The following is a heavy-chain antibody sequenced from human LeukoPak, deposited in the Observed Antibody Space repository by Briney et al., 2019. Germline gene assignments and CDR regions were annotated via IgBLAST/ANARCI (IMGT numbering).Heavy chain of an antibody. CDR3: ATSRITMVYWYFDL. D-gene: IGHD3-10*01. CDR2: ISYSGST. V-gene: IGHV4-59*08. CDR1: GGSISSYY. Sequence: PSETLSLTCTVSGGSISSYYWSWIRQPPGKGLEWIGYISYSGSTNYNPSLKSRVTISEDTSNNQFSLKLSSVTAADTAVYYCATSRITMVYWYFDLWGRGTLVTVSS. J-gene: IGHJ2*01.